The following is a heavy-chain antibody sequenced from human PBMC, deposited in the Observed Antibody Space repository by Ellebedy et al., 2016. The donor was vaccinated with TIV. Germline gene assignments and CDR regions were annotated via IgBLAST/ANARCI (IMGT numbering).Heavy chain of an antibody. CDR1: GFTFSNYW. Sequence: GESLKISCEASGFTFSNYWMTWVRQAPGKGLEWVANINQDGREKYYVDSVKGRFSISRDNAKNSLYLQMNSLRPEDTAVYYCARDQWLGRAYYFDYWGQGTLLTVSS. D-gene: IGHD6-19*01. J-gene: IGHJ4*02. V-gene: IGHV3-7*01. CDR3: ARDQWLGRAYYFDY. CDR2: INQDGREK.